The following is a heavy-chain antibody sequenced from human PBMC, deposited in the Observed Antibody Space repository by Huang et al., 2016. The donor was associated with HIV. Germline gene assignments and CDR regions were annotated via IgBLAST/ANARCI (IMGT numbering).Heavy chain of an antibody. Sequence: QLHLQQSGPGLVRPSETLSLICTVSGGSITSSNHYWGWIRQTPGKGLEWIGNFYYSGDAYYTPSLKNRVSISIDTSKSQFSLRLSSVIATDTAVYYCASSEYGKNAYDIWGQGTVVTVSA. V-gene: IGHV4-39*01. J-gene: IGHJ3*02. CDR2: FYYSGDA. D-gene: IGHD2-2*01. CDR1: GGSITSSNHY. CDR3: ASSEYGKNAYDI.